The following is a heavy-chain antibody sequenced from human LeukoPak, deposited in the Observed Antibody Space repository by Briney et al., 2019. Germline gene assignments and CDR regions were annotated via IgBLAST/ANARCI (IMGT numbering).Heavy chain of an antibody. Sequence: ASVKVSCKASGYTFTSYGISWVRQAPGQGLEWMGWISAYNGNTNYAQKLQGRVTMTTDTSTSTAYMELRSLRSDDTAVYYCARINQGAISSSWYDYWGQGTLVTVSS. CDR1: GYTFTSYG. CDR3: ARINQGAISSSWYDY. D-gene: IGHD6-13*01. J-gene: IGHJ4*02. CDR2: ISAYNGNT. V-gene: IGHV1-18*01.